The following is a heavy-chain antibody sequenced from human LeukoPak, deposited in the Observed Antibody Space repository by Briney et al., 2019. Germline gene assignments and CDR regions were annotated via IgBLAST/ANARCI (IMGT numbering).Heavy chain of an antibody. Sequence: GGSLRLSCAASGFTFSHYSMNWVRQAPGKGLEWVSSISSSSSYIDYADSVKGRFTISRDNAKNSLFLEMTSLRADDSAVYYCARGFCSGGICYRITGTFDVWGQGTMVTVSS. CDR2: ISSSSSYI. J-gene: IGHJ3*01. CDR1: GFTFSHYS. CDR3: ARGFCSGGICYRITGTFDV. V-gene: IGHV3-21*06. D-gene: IGHD2-15*01.